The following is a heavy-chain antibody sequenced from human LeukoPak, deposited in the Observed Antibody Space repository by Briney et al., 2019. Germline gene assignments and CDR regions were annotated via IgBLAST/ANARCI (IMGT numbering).Heavy chain of an antibody. J-gene: IGHJ5*02. CDR2: IYYSGST. CDR3: ARLAGTNWFDP. V-gene: IGHV4-39*01. Sequence: SETLSLTCTVSGGSISSSSYYWGWIRQPPGKGLEWIGSIYYSGSTYYNPSLKSRVTISVDTSKNQFSLKLSSVTAADTAVYYCARLAGTNWFDPWGQGTLVTVSS. D-gene: IGHD6-13*01. CDR1: GGSISSSSYY.